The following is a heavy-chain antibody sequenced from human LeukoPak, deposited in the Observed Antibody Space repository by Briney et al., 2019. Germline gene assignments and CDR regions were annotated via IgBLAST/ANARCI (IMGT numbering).Heavy chain of an antibody. D-gene: IGHD2-2*01. Sequence: GGSLRLSCAASGFTFSSYSMNWVRQAPGKGLEWVSSISTGSTYTYYADSVKGRFTISRDNAKNSLYLQMNSLRAEDTAVYYCARDQRYCSSTSCPRGQGTLVTVSS. CDR2: ISTGSTYT. CDR1: GFTFSSYS. V-gene: IGHV3-21*01. CDR3: ARDQRYCSSTSCP. J-gene: IGHJ5*02.